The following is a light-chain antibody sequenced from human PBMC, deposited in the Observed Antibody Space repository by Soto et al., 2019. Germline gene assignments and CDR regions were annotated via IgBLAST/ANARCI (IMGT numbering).Light chain of an antibody. CDR3: CSYVGSDSSYV. CDR1: SSDVGGYNY. V-gene: IGLV2-11*01. CDR2: DVT. Sequence: QSALTQPHSVSGSPGQSVTISCTGTSSDVGGYNYVSWYQQHPGKAPKLMIYDVTKRPSGVPDRFSGSKSGNTASLTISGLQAEDEADYYCCSYVGSDSSYVFGTGTKLNVL. J-gene: IGLJ1*01.